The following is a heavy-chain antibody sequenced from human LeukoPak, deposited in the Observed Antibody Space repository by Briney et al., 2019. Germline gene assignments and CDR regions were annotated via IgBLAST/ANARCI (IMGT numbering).Heavy chain of an antibody. CDR3: ARTYCSGASCYGGGKFDY. V-gene: IGHV3-11*01. Sequence: GGSLRLSCAASGFTFSDYFMSWIRQAPGKGLEWVSYISSSGSTIYYADSVKGRFTISRDNAKNSLYLEMNSLRVEDTAVYYCARTYCSGASCYGGGKFDYWGQGTLVTVSS. D-gene: IGHD2-15*01. CDR1: GFTFSDYF. J-gene: IGHJ4*02. CDR2: ISSSGSTI.